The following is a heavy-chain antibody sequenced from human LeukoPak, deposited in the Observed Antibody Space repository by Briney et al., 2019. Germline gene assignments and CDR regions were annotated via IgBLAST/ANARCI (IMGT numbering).Heavy chain of an antibody. Sequence: SETLSLTCAVSGYSISSSNWWGWIRQPPGKGLEWIGYIYYSGSTNYNPSLKSRVTMSVDTSKNQFSLKLSSVTALDTAVYYCARIVVDNPDFYYYYMDVWGKGTTVTVSS. CDR2: IYYSGST. CDR3: ARIVVDNPDFYYYYMDV. V-gene: IGHV4-28*06. CDR1: GYSISSSNW. D-gene: IGHD3-22*01. J-gene: IGHJ6*03.